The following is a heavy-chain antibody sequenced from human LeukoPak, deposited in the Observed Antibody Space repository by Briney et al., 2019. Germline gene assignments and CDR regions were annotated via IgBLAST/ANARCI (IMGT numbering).Heavy chain of an antibody. Sequence: GGSLRLSCAASGFTVNNNYMTWVRQAPGKGLDWVSVIDSDGNTYYADSVMGRFSISRDNSKNMVFLQMNSLRAEDTAVYYCAKDRDPTAMVTLYYFDYWGQGTLVTVSS. CDR2: IDSDGNT. CDR3: AKDRDPTAMVTLYYFDY. CDR1: GFTVNNNY. J-gene: IGHJ4*02. D-gene: IGHD5-18*01. V-gene: IGHV3-53*01.